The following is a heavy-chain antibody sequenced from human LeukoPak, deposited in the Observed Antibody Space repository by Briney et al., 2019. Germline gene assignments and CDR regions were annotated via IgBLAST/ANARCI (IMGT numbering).Heavy chain of an antibody. CDR3: AGDVLVSGGSYYHGY. Sequence: ASVKVSCKVSGYALTELSMHWVRQAPGKGFEWMGGIDPKDGETIYAQPFQGRVTMTDDTSTDTAYMELSGLTSEDTALYYCAGDVLVSGGSYYHGYWGQGTLVTVSS. D-gene: IGHD3-3*02. V-gene: IGHV1-24*01. CDR2: IDPKDGET. J-gene: IGHJ4*02. CDR1: GYALTELS.